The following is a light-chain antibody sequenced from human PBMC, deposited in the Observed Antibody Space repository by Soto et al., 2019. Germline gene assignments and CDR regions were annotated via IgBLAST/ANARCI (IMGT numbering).Light chain of an antibody. CDR1: QSVYANY. CDR2: SGS. CDR3: HQYGRSST. V-gene: IGKV3-20*01. J-gene: IGKJ2*01. Sequence: EIVLTQSPGTLSLSPGERATLSCRASQSVYANYLAWYQQKPGQAPRLLIYSGSDRAIGIPDRFRGTGSGTDFTLTISRLEPEDFAVYYCHQYGRSSTFGQGTKLEIK.